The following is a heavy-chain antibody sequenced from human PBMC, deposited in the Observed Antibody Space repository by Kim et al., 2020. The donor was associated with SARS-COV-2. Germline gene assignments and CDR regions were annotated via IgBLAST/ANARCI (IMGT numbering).Heavy chain of an antibody. V-gene: IGHV4-59*08. CDR3: AGHVYGHGSDYFGY. J-gene: IGHJ4*02. Sequence: TPSLKSRVTISVDTSKNQFALKLSSVTAADTAVYYCAGHVYGHGSDYFGYWGQGTLVTVSS. D-gene: IGHD4-17*01.